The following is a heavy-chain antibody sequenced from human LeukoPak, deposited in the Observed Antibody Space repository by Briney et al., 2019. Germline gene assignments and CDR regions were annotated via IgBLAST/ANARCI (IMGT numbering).Heavy chain of an antibody. CDR1: GFSFSSYW. Sequence: GGSLRLSCAASGFSFSSYWMSWVRQAPGKGLEWVANIKQDGSESNYVGSVKGRFTISRDNAKNSLYLQMNSLRAEDTAVYYCARDGTFRWELPETRYYFDYWGQGTLVTVSS. CDR3: ARDGTFRWELPETRYYFDY. D-gene: IGHD1-26*01. J-gene: IGHJ4*02. CDR2: IKQDGSES. V-gene: IGHV3-7*05.